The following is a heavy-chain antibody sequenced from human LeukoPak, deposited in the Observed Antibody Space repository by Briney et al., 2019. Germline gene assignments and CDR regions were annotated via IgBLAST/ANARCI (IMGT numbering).Heavy chain of an antibody. D-gene: IGHD1-26*01. V-gene: IGHV1-2*04. CDR3: ARGIISGSYPFDY. CDR2: INPKTGGT. Sequence: ASVKVSCKASGYTFTGYYMHWVRQAPGHGLEWMGWINPKTGGTTYVQKFQGWVTMTRDTSINTAYMELSRLRSDDTAVYYCARGIISGSYPFDYWGQGTLVTVSS. J-gene: IGHJ4*02. CDR1: GYTFTGYY.